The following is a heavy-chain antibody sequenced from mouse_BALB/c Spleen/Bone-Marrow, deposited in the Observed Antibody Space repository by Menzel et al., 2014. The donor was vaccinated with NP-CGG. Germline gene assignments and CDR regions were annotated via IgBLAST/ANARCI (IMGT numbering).Heavy chain of an antibody. D-gene: IGHD4-1*01. CDR2: ISYSGST. CDR1: GDSIXSGY. J-gene: IGHJ3*01. Sequence: EVQLQESGPSLVKPSQTLSLTCSVTGDSIXSGYWNWIRKFPGNKLEYMGYISYSGSTYYNPSLKSRISITRDTSKNQYYLQLNSVTTEDTATYYCARSPWDGSAYWGQGTLVTVSA. CDR3: ARSPWDGSAY. V-gene: IGHV3-8*02.